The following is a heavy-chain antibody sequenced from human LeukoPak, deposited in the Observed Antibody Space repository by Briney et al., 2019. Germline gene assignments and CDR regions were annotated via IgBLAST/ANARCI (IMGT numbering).Heavy chain of an antibody. Sequence: SETLSLTCAVYGGSFSGYYWSWIRQPPGKGLERIGEINHSGSTNYNPSLKSRVTISVDTSKNQFSLKLSSVTAADTAVYYCARGRFLEWLYKYNWFDPWGQGTLVTVSS. D-gene: IGHD3-3*01. V-gene: IGHV4-34*01. CDR1: GGSFSGYY. CDR3: ARGRFLEWLYKYNWFDP. J-gene: IGHJ5*02. CDR2: INHSGST.